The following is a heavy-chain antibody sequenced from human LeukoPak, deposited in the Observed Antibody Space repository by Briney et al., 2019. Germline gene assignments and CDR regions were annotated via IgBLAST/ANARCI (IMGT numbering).Heavy chain of an antibody. CDR3: ARDGAIAAAGTNWFDP. CDR1: GYTFTSYY. CDR2: INPSGGST. V-gene: IGHV1-46*01. Sequence: ASVKVSCKASGYTFTSYYMYWVRQAPGQGLEWMGIINPSGGSTSYAQKFQGRVTMTRDTSTSTVYMELSSLRSEDAAVYYCARDGAIAAAGTNWFDPWGQGTLVTVSS. J-gene: IGHJ5*02. D-gene: IGHD6-13*01.